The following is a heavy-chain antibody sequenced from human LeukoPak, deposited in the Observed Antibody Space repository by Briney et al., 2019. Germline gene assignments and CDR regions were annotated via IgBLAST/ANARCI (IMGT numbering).Heavy chain of an antibody. Sequence: GGSLRLSCAVSGFTFSNYRMSWVRQAPGKGLEWVANIKQDGSERYYVDSVKGRFTISRDNAKNLLSLEMNSLRVEDTAIYYCVSTATFDYWGQGTLVTVSS. J-gene: IGHJ4*02. V-gene: IGHV3-7*03. CDR2: IKQDGSER. CDR1: GFTFSNYR. D-gene: IGHD5-12*01. CDR3: VSTATFDY.